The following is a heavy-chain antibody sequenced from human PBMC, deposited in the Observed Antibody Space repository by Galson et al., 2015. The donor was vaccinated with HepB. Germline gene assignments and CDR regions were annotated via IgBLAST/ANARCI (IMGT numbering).Heavy chain of an antibody. CDR2: IYYSGST. D-gene: IGHD3-10*01. CDR1: GGSISSSSYY. J-gene: IGHJ4*02. CDR3: ARHAAEMYYYGSGANDY. V-gene: IGHV4-39*01. Sequence: ETLSLTCTVSGGSISSSSYYWGWIRQPPGKGLEWIGSIYYSGSTYYNPSLKSRVTISVDTSKNQFSLKLSSVTAADTAVYYCARHAAEMYYYGSGANDYWGQGTLVTVSS.